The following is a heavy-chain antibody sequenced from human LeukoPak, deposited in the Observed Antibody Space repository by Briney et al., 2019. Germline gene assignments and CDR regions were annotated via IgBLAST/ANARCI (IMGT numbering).Heavy chain of an antibody. Sequence: GASVKVSCKASGYTFTNYDINWVRQAPGQGLEWMGWISAYNGNTNYAQKLQGRVTMTTDTSTSTAYMELRSLRSDDTAVYYCARDRGTYYYGSGSYSPVDYWGQGTLVTVSS. D-gene: IGHD3-10*01. CDR1: GYTFTNYD. CDR2: ISAYNGNT. CDR3: ARDRGTYYYGSGSYSPVDY. J-gene: IGHJ4*02. V-gene: IGHV1-18*01.